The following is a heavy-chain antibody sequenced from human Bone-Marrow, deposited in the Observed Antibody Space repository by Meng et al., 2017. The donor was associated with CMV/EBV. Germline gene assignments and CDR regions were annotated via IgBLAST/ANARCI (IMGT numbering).Heavy chain of an antibody. Sequence: SVKVSCKASGGTFSSYTISWVRQAPGQGLEWMGRIIPILGIANYAQKFQGRVTITADKSTSTAYMELSSLRSEDTAVYYCARDKQLVLETHRYYGMDVWGQGNTVNV. D-gene: IGHD6-6*01. V-gene: IGHV1-69*04. CDR3: ARDKQLVLETHRYYGMDV. CDR2: IIPILGIA. J-gene: IGHJ6*02. CDR1: GGTFSSYT.